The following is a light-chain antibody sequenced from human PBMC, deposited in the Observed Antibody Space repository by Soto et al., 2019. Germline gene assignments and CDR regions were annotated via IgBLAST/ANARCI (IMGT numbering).Light chain of an antibody. CDR3: CSYAGSSIFDV. Sequence: QPVLTQPASVSGSPGQSITISCTGTSSDVGSYNLVSWYQQHPGKAPKLMIYEGSKRPSGVSNRFSGSKSGNTASLTISGLQAEDEADYYCCSYAGSSIFDVFGTGTKVTVL. V-gene: IGLV2-23*03. CDR1: SSDVGSYNL. J-gene: IGLJ1*01. CDR2: EGS.